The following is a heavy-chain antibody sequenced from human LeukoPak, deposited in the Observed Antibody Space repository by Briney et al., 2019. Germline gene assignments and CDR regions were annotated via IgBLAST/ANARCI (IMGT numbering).Heavy chain of an antibody. D-gene: IGHD3-22*01. CDR3: AREDRSNYYDSSGPWTFDY. J-gene: IGHJ4*02. Sequence: ASVKVCCNASGYTFTSYGISWERHRPGQGLEWMGWTSAYNGNTNYAQKLQGRVTMTTDTSTSTAYMELRSLRSDDTAVYYCAREDRSNYYDSSGPWTFDYWGQGTLVTVSS. CDR2: TSAYNGNT. CDR1: GYTFTSYG. V-gene: IGHV1-18*01.